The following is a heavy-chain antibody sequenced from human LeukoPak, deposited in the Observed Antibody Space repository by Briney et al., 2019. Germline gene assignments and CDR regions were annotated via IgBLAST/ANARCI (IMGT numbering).Heavy chain of an antibody. Sequence: GGSLRLSCAASGFTFSDYSMNWVRQAPGKGLEWVSSISSSSSYIYYADSVKGRFTISRDNAKNSLYLQMNSLRAEDTAVYYCARDPSVFRGVMYYFDYWGQGTLVTVSS. V-gene: IGHV3-21*01. CDR1: GFTFSDYS. D-gene: IGHD3-10*01. CDR2: ISSSSSYI. J-gene: IGHJ4*02. CDR3: ARDPSVFRGVMYYFDY.